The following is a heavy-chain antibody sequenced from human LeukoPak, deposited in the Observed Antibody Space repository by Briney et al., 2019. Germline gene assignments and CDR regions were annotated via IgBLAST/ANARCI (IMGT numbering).Heavy chain of an antibody. J-gene: IGHJ4*02. Sequence: GGSLRLSCAASAFSLSAYNMNWVRQAPGKGLEWVSSISYTGTYIYYADSVKGRFTISRDNAQNSLYLQINSLRAEDTAIYYCVRDRGTYRPIDYWGQGTLVTVSS. V-gene: IGHV3-21*04. D-gene: IGHD1-26*01. CDR3: VRDRGTYRPIDY. CDR2: ISYTGTYI. CDR1: AFSLSAYN.